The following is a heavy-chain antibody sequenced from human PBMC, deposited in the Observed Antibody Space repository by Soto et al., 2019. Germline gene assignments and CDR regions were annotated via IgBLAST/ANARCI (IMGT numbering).Heavy chain of an antibody. CDR3: ARGGGVYYFDY. CDR2: GYDSGST. J-gene: IGHJ4*02. D-gene: IGHD2-8*02. V-gene: IGHV4-39*07. Sequence: WIRQPPGKGLEWIGSGYDSGSTYYNPSLRRRVTISVDSSKNQVSLRLSSVTAADTAVYYCARGGGVYYFDYWGQGTLVTVSS.